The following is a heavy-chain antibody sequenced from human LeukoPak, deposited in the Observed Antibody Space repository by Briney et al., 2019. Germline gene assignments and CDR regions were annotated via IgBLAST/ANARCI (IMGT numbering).Heavy chain of an antibody. J-gene: IGHJ4*02. CDR3: AKDMSPATVTTIDY. Sequence: GGSLRLFCAASGFTFDDYAMHWVRHAPGKGLEWVSGISWNSGSIGYADSVKGRFTISRDNAKNSLYLQMNSLRAEDTALYYCAKDMSPATVTTIDYWGQGTLVTVSS. CDR2: ISWNSGSI. CDR1: GFTFDDYA. V-gene: IGHV3-9*01. D-gene: IGHD4-17*01.